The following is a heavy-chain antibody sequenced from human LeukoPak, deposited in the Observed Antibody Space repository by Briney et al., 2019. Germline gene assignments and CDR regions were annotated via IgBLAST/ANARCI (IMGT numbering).Heavy chain of an antibody. D-gene: IGHD3-22*01. V-gene: IGHV1-69*01. J-gene: IGHJ5*02. CDR1: GGTFSSYA. CDR3: ARTTYYYDSSGYYYWFDP. CDR2: IIPIFGTA. Sequence: SVKVSYKASGGTFSSYAISWVRQAPGQGLEWMGGIIPIFGTANYAQKFQGRVTITADESTSTAYMELSSLRSEDTAVYYCARTTYYYDSSGYYYWFDPWGQGTLVTVSS.